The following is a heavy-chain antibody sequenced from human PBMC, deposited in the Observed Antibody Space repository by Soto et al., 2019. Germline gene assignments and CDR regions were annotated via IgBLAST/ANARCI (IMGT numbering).Heavy chain of an antibody. CDR1: GFTFSSYA. D-gene: IGHD6-6*01. V-gene: IGHV3-23*01. CDR3: AKVFWQLVYYYFDY. Sequence: GGSLRLSCAASGFTFSSYAMSWVRQAPGKGLEWVSAISGSGGSTYYADSVKGRFTISRDNSKNTLYLQMSSLRAEDTAVYYCAKVFWQLVYYYFDYWGQGTLVTVSS. CDR2: ISGSGGST. J-gene: IGHJ4*02.